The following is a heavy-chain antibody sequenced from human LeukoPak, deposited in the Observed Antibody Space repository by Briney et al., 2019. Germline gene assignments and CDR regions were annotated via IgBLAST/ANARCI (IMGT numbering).Heavy chain of an antibody. V-gene: IGHV4-59*01. CDR1: GGSISSYY. D-gene: IGHD3-3*01. J-gene: IGHJ3*02. CDR2: IYYSGST. CDR3: ARVGASSDAFDI. Sequence: SETLSLTCTVSGGSISSYYWSWIRQPPGKGLEWIGYIYYSGSTNYNPSLKSRVTISVDTSKNQFSLKLSSVTAADRAVYYCARVGASSDAFDIWGQGTMVTVSS.